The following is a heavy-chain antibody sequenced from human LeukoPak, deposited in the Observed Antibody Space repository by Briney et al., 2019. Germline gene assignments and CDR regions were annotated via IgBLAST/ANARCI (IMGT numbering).Heavy chain of an antibody. D-gene: IGHD3-16*02. J-gene: IGHJ4*02. V-gene: IGHV3-30-3*01. CDR2: ISDDGSDK. Sequence: GGSLRLSCAASGFTFRSYCMHWVRQAPGEGLEWVAVISDDGSDKFDADSVKGRFTISRDNSKNTLYLQMNSLRAEDTAVYYCARDYVWGSYLDYWGQGTPVPLSS. CDR1: GFTFRSYC. CDR3: ARDYVWGSYLDY.